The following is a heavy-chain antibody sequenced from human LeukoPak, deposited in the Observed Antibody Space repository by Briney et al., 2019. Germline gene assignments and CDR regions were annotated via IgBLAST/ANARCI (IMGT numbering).Heavy chain of an antibody. V-gene: IGHV4-39*02. D-gene: IGHD2-15*01. CDR3: ARGRRSSGGSCYDY. J-gene: IGHJ4*02. Sequence: SETLSLTCTVSGDSMTSSNHYWVWIRQPPGKGLEWIGSIYYGGSTYYNPSLKSRVTISQDTSKNQFSLKVNTVTAADTAVYYCARGRRSSGGSCYDYWGQGTLVTVSS. CDR1: GDSMTSSNHY. CDR2: IYYGGST.